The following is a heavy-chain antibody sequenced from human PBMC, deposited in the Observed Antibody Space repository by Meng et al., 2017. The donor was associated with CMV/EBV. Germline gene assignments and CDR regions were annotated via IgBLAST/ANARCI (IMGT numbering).Heavy chain of an antibody. J-gene: IGHJ5*02. CDR2: INPSGGST. CDR1: GFTFTSYY. D-gene: IGHD3-3*01. CDR3: ARALVRFFLFDP. V-gene: IGHV1-46*01. Sequence: ASVKVSCKASGFTFTSYYMHWVRQAPGQGLEWMGIINPSGGSTSYAQKFQGRVTMTRDTSTSTVYMELSSLRSEDTAVYYCARALVRFFLFDPWGQGTLVTVSS.